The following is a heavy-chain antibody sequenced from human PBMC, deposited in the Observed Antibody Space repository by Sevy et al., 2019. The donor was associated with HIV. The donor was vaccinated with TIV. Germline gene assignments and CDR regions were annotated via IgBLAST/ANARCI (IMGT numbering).Heavy chain of an antibody. Sequence: GGSLRLSCAASGFTISNYFINWVRQAPGKGLEWVSSISSGSSYIFYADSVKGRFTISRDNAKNSLYLHMNSLRAEDTAVYYCARGDYYGSPYYFDYWGPGTLVTVSS. CDR2: ISSGSSYI. D-gene: IGHD3-10*01. CDR1: GFTISNYF. V-gene: IGHV3-21*01. CDR3: ARGDYYGSPYYFDY. J-gene: IGHJ4*02.